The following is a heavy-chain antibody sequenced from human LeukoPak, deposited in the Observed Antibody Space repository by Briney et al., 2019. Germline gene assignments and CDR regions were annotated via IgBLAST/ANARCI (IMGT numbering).Heavy chain of an antibody. V-gene: IGHV1-2*02. CDR2: INPNSGGT. CDR1: GYTFTGYY. J-gene: IGHJ4*02. D-gene: IGHD3-3*01. CDR3: AGQEYYDFWSGYPI. Sequence: ASVKVSCKASGYTFTGYYMHWVRQAPGQGLEWMGWINPNSGGTNYAQKFQGRVTMTRDTSISTAYMELSRLRSDDTAVYYCAGQEYYDFWSGYPIWGQGTLVTVSS.